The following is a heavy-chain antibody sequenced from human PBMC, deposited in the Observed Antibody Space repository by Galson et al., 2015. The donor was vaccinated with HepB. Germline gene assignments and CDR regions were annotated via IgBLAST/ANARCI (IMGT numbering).Heavy chain of an antibody. CDR2: IIPIFGTA. Sequence: SVKVSCKASGGTFSSYAISWVRQAPGQGLEWMGGIIPIFGTANYAQKFQGRVTITADKSTSTAYMELSSLRSEDTAVYYCAREDDFWSGYSDRWGYNWFDPWGQGTLVTVSS. CDR1: GGTFSSYA. D-gene: IGHD3-3*01. V-gene: IGHV1-69*06. CDR3: AREDDFWSGYSDRWGYNWFDP. J-gene: IGHJ5*02.